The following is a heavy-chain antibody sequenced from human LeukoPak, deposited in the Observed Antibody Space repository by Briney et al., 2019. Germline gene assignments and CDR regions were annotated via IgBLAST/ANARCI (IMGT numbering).Heavy chain of an antibody. CDR3: AGLVGRYSSGLYYYYFDY. CDR2: IYHSGST. Sequence: MPSETLSLTCAVSGGSISSGGYSWSWIRQPPGKGLEWIGYIYHSGSTYYNPSLKSRVTISVDRSKNQFSLKLSSVTAADTAVYYCAGLVGRYSSGLYYYYFDYWGQGTLVTVSS. V-gene: IGHV4-30-2*01. CDR1: GGSISSGGYS. D-gene: IGHD3-22*01. J-gene: IGHJ4*02.